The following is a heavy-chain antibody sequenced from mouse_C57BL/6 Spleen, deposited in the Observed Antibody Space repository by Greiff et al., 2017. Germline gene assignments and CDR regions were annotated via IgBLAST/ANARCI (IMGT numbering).Heavy chain of an antibody. Sequence: VQLQQPGAELVKPGASVKLSCKASGYTFTSYWMHWVKQRPGQGLEWIGMIHPNSGSTNYNEKFKSKATLTVDKSSSTAYMQLSSLTSEDYAVYCCAGTNPTGAWFAYGGQGTLVTVSA. V-gene: IGHV1-64*01. D-gene: IGHD4-1*02. CDR1: GYTFTSYW. J-gene: IGHJ3*01. CDR2: IHPNSGST. CDR3: AGTNPTGAWFAY.